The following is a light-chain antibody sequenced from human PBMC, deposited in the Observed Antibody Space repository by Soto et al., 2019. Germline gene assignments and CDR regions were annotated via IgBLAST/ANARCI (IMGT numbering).Light chain of an antibody. CDR2: GAS. CDR3: QQSYSTLMYT. CDR1: QSVSSN. J-gene: IGKJ2*01. Sequence: EIVMTQSPATLSVSPGERATLSCRASQSVSSNLAWYQQTPGQAPRLLIYGASTRATGIPARFSGSGSGTEFTLTISSLQAEDFATYYCQQSYSTLMYTFGQGTKLEIK. V-gene: IGKV3-15*01.